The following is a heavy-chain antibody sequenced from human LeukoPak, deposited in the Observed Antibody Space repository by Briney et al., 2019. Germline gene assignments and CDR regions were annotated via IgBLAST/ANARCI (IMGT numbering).Heavy chain of an antibody. V-gene: IGHV1-18*01. CDR2: INAYNGKT. CDR1: GYTYTSYG. J-gene: IGHJ6*02. CDR3: ARDMKLVHYYYYGMDV. Sequence: ASVKDSCKASGYTYTSYGISWVRQPPGQGREGMGWINAYNGKTHYAQKLQGRVTMTTDKSTSTAYIELRSLRSDDATVYYCARDMKLVHYYYYGMDVWGQGTTVTVSS. D-gene: IGHD6-13*01.